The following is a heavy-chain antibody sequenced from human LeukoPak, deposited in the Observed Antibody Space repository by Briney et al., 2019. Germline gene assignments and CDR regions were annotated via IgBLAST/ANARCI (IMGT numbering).Heavy chain of an antibody. D-gene: IGHD3-22*01. Sequence: ASVKVSCKASGYTFTSYAFSWVRQAPGQGLEWMGWISAYNGNTNYAQKLQGRVTMTTDTSTSTAYMELRSLRSDDTAVYYCARDSHYYDSSGYLVKDAFDIWGQGTMVTVSS. CDR1: GYTFTSYA. CDR2: ISAYNGNT. CDR3: ARDSHYYDSSGYLVKDAFDI. V-gene: IGHV1-18*01. J-gene: IGHJ3*02.